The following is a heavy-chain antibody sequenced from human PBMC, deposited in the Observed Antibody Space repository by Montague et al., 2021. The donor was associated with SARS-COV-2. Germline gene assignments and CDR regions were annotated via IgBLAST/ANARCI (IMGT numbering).Heavy chain of an antibody. CDR1: GDSVSSNSAT. CDR3: ARERWAVGVSFDY. V-gene: IGHV6-1*01. CDR2: TYYRSRWSN. D-gene: IGHD1-26*01. Sequence: CAISGDSVSSNSATWHWIRQSPSRGLEWLGRTYYRSRWSNDYAVSVRSRIIINPDTSTNQFSLQLSSVPPEDTAVYFCARERWAVGVSFDYWGQGTLVTVSS. J-gene: IGHJ4*02.